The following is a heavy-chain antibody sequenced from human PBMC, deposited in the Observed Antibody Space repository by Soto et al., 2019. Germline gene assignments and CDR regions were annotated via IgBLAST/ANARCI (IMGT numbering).Heavy chain of an antibody. Sequence: ASVKVSCKATGYTFTGNYLHWVRQAPGQGLEWMGWIHPHSGATKYAQKFQGWVTMTRDTSISTAYLDLSSLKSNDTAVYYCVREGVGTTYGWFDLWCQGTLVPVSS. D-gene: IGHD1-1*01. CDR1: GYTFTGNY. V-gene: IGHV1-2*04. CDR3: VREGVGTTYGWFDL. J-gene: IGHJ5*02. CDR2: IHPHSGAT.